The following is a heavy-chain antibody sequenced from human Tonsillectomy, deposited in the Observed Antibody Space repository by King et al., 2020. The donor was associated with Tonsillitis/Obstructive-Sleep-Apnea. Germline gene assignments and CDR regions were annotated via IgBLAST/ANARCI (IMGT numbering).Heavy chain of an antibody. CDR1: GGSFSGYY. CDR2: INHSGST. D-gene: IGHD3-3*01. Sequence: VQLQQWGAGLLKPSETLSLTCAVYGGSFSGYYWSWIRQPPGKGLEWIGEINHSGSTNYNPSLKSRVTISVDTSKNQFSLKLSSVTAADTALYYCARRPYYDFSSAYRIIIYHYHYMDVWGKGTTVTVSS. V-gene: IGHV4-34*01. J-gene: IGHJ6*03. CDR3: ARRPYYDFSSAYRIIIYHYHYMDV.